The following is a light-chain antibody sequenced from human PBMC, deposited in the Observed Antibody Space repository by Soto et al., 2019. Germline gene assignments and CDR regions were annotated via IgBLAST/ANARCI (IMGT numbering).Light chain of an antibody. CDR3: QQANSFPFT. J-gene: IGKJ3*01. CDR1: QDINGW. CDR2: TAS. Sequence: DIQMTQSPSSVSASVGDRVTITCRASQDINGWLVWYQHKPGKAPKLLIYTASTLQSGVPSRFSGSGSGTNFTLTISSLQPEDFATYYCQQANSFPFTFGPGTKVDVK. V-gene: IGKV1-12*01.